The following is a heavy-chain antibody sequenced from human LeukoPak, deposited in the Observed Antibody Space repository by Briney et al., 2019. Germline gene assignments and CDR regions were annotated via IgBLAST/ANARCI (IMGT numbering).Heavy chain of an antibody. V-gene: IGHV4-39*01. D-gene: IGHD4-17*01. Sequence: SETLSLTCTVSGGSISSSSYYWGWIRQPPGKGLEWIGSIYYSGSTYYNPSLKSRVTISVDTSKNQFSLKLSPVTAADTAVYYCARATRDGDYAYYYYYKDVWGKGTTVTISS. J-gene: IGHJ6*03. CDR2: IYYSGST. CDR3: ARATRDGDYAYYYYYKDV. CDR1: GGSISSSSYY.